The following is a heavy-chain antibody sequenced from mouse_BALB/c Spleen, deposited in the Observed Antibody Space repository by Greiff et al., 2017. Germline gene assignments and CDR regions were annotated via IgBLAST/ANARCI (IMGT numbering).Heavy chain of an antibody. V-gene: IGHV5-17*02. J-gene: IGHJ4*01. Sequence: EVKLMESGGGLVQPGGSRKLSCAASGFTFSSFGMHWVRQAPEKGLEWVAYISSGSSTIYYADTVKGRFTISRDNPKNTLFLQMTSLRSEDTAMYYCARSSGNYDAMDYWGQGTSVTVSS. D-gene: IGHD2-1*01. CDR3: ARSSGNYDAMDY. CDR2: ISSGSSTI. CDR1: GFTFSSFG.